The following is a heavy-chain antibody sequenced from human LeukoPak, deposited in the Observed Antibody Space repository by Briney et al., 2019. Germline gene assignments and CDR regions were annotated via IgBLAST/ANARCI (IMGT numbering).Heavy chain of an antibody. D-gene: IGHD2-15*01. Sequence: GGSLRLSCAASGFTFSSYTMNWVRQAPGKGLEWVSSISSSSNYIYNADSVKGRFTISRDNAKNSVYLQMNSLRAEDTAVYYCARDRGVDYWGQGTLVTVSS. CDR2: ISSSSNYI. CDR1: GFTFSSYT. J-gene: IGHJ4*02. CDR3: ARDRGVDY. V-gene: IGHV3-21*01.